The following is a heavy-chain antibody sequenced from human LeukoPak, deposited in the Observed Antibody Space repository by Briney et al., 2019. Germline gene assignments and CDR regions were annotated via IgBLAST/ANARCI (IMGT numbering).Heavy chain of an antibody. CDR3: AKDQSSSWNYYYYYMDV. CDR1: GFTFSSYA. V-gene: IGHV3-23*01. CDR2: ISGSGGST. J-gene: IGHJ6*03. D-gene: IGHD6-13*01. Sequence: GGSLRLSCAASGFTFSSYAMSWVRQAPGKGLEWVSAISGSGGSTYYADSVKGRFTISRDNSKNTLYLQMNSLRAEDTAVYYCAKDQSSSWNYYYYYMDVWGKGTTVTVSS.